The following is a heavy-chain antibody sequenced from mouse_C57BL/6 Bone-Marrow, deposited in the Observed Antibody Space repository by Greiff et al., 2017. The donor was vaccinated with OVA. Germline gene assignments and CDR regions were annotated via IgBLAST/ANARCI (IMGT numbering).Heavy chain of an antibody. Sequence: EVMLVESGGGLVQPGGSLKLSCAASGFTFSDYYMYWVRQTPEKRLEWVAYISNGGGSTYYPDTVKGRFPISRDNAKNTLYLQMSRLKSEDTAMYYCARAGAFDYWGKGTTLTVSS. D-gene: IGHD3-1*01. J-gene: IGHJ2*01. CDR3: ARAGAFDY. V-gene: IGHV5-12*01. CDR1: GFTFSDYY. CDR2: ISNGGGST.